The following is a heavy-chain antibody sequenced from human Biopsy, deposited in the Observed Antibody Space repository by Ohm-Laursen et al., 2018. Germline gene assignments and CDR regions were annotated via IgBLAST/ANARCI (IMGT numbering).Heavy chain of an antibody. CDR1: GYSFTSYA. J-gene: IGHJ5*02. V-gene: IGHV1-2*05. CDR2: INPHTGVT. D-gene: IGHD5/OR15-5a*01. CDR3: ARPSGGVSTIGFDP. Sequence: SSVKVSCKASGYSFTSYAISWVRQAPGQGLEWIGHINPHTGVTKYAQKFLDRITMTGDTSISTAYMDLSRLTSADTGIYYCARPSGGVSTIGFDPWGQGTLVIVSS.